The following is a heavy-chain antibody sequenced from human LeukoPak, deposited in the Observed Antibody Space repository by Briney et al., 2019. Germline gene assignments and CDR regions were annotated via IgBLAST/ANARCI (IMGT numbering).Heavy chain of an antibody. CDR1: GFTFSSYA. J-gene: IGHJ3*02. D-gene: IGHD5-18*01. CDR2: INGSGGST. CDR3: AKAVGYSYDLDAFDI. Sequence: GGSLRLSCAASGFTFSSYAMSWVRQAPGKGLEWVSAINGSGGSTYYADSVKGRFTISRDNSKNTLYLQMNSLRAEDTAVYYCAKAVGYSYDLDAFDIWGQGTMVTVSS. V-gene: IGHV3-23*01.